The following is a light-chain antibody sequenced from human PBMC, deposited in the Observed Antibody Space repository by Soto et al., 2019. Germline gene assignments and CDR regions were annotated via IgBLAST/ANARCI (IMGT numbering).Light chain of an antibody. CDR2: DAS. V-gene: IGKV1-33*01. Sequence: DIQLTQSPYSLSASVGDRVTITCQASQDIKKYVIWYRQKPGKAPKFLIYDASNVEAGVPSRFSGSGSGTDFSFTISSLQPEDFATYYCQQYDTFPPTFGQGTKLDMK. CDR1: QDIKKY. J-gene: IGKJ2*01. CDR3: QQYDTFPPT.